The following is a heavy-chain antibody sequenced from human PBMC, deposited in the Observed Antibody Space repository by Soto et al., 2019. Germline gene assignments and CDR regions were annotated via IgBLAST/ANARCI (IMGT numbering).Heavy chain of an antibody. CDR1: GYSFTNYW. J-gene: IGHJ3*02. CDR2: IYPGDSDT. V-gene: IGHV5-51*03. CDR3: AASVRYCGSSTCFTAAVATFDI. Sequence: EVQLVQSGAEVKKPGESLKISCKASGYSFTNYWIGWVRQMPGKGLEWMGIIYPGDSDTRYSSSFQGHVTISADKSVTTAYLQWSSLKASDTAIYYCAASVRYCGSSTCFTAAVATFDIWGQGTMVTVSS. D-gene: IGHD2-2*02.